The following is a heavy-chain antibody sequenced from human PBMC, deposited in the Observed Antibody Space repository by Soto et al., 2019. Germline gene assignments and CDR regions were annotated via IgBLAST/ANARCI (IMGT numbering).Heavy chain of an antibody. Sequence: PSETLSLTCSVSGGSIRGSDDYWGWIRQSPGKGLEYIGSVFYTGSAYYNPSFKSRVSIVADTSTNRFFLNLKSVTATDTGVYYCAKTPTGYYDSWGQGILVNVSS. V-gene: IGHV4-39*02. CDR3: AKTPTGYYDS. J-gene: IGHJ4*02. CDR1: GGSIRGSDDY. CDR2: VFYTGSA. D-gene: IGHD2-8*02.